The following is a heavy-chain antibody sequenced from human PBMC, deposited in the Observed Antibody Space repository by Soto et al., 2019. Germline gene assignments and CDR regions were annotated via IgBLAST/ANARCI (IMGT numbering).Heavy chain of an antibody. Sequence: SETLSLTCTVSGGSISSSSYYWGWIRQPPGKGLEWIGSIYYSGSTYYNPSLKSRVTISVDTSKNQFSLKLSSVTAADTAVYYCARQGVAAAAFYYYYMDVWGKGTTVTVSS. CDR1: GGSISSSSYY. CDR3: ARQGVAAAAFYYYYMDV. CDR2: IYYSGST. J-gene: IGHJ6*03. V-gene: IGHV4-39*01. D-gene: IGHD6-13*01.